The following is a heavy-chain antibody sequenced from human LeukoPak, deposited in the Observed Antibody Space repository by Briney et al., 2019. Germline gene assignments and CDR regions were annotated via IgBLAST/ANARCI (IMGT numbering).Heavy chain of an antibody. Sequence: GGSLRLSCAVSGFTLRSYAIHWVRQAPGKGLQWVAFISYDAAVKYYADSVRGRFTVSRDNSKNTLSLQMNSLRPEDTAVYYCARDFSTWYSIDYWGRGTLVTVSS. D-gene: IGHD2-15*01. J-gene: IGHJ4*02. CDR1: GFTLRSYA. CDR3: ARDFSTWYSIDY. V-gene: IGHV3-30-3*01. CDR2: ISYDAAVK.